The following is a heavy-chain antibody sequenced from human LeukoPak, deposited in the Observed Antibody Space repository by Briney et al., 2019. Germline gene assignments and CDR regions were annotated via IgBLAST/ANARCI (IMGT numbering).Heavy chain of an antibody. CDR3: ARALRIKIFGVVPMGNWFDP. CDR2: IYYSGNT. Sequence: PSETLSLTCTVSGVSISSSNSYWGWIRQPPGKGLEWIGSIYYSGNTYYNASLKSQVSISIDTSKNQFSLRLTSVTAADTAVYYCARALRIKIFGVVPMGNWFDPWGQGTLVTVSS. J-gene: IGHJ5*02. V-gene: IGHV4-39*01. D-gene: IGHD3-3*01. CDR1: GVSISSSNSY.